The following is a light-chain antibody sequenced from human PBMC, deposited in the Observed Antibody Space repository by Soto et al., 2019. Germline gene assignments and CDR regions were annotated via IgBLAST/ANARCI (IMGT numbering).Light chain of an antibody. CDR1: STDVGDFNY. CDR2: DVS. Sequence: QSALTQPASVSGSPGRSVTISCTGTSTDVGDFNYVSWYQHLPGRAPKLIIYDVSNRPSGISYSFSASKSGRTASLTISGLQAEDEADYYCSSYSSSTTHVVFGGGTKLTVL. V-gene: IGLV2-14*03. CDR3: SSYSSSTTHVV. J-gene: IGLJ2*01.